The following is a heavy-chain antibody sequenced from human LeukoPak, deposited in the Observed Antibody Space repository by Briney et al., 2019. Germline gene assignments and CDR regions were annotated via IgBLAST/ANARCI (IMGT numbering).Heavy chain of an antibody. D-gene: IGHD6-6*01. CDR3: ARNSLGSIAAPKFDP. J-gene: IGHJ5*02. CDR2: IYYSGST. Sequence: PSETLSLTRTVSGGSISSSSYYWGWIRQPPGKGLEWIGSIYYSGSTYYNPSLKSRVTISVDTSKNQFSLKLSSVTAADTAVYYCARNSLGSIAAPKFDPWGQGTLVTVSS. V-gene: IGHV4-39*01. CDR1: GGSISSSSYY.